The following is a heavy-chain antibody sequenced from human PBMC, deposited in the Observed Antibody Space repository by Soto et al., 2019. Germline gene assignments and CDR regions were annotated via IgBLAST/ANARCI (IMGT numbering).Heavy chain of an antibody. CDR3: ARSPRYSGSYYAFDY. D-gene: IGHD1-26*01. V-gene: IGHV1-2*04. J-gene: IGHJ4*02. CDR1: GYTFTGYY. Sequence: ASVKVSCKASGYTFTGYYMHWVRQAPGQGLEWMGWINPNSGGTNYAQKFQGWVTMTRDTSISTAYMELSRLRSDDTAVYYCARSPRYSGSYYAFDYWGQGTLVTVSS. CDR2: INPNSGGT.